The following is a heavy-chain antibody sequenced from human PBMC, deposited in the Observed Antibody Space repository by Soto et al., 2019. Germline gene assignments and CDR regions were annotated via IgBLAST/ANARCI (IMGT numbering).Heavy chain of an antibody. J-gene: IGHJ6*03. D-gene: IGHD6-6*01. Sequence: SQTLSLTCAISGDSVSSNSAAWNWIRQSPSRGLEWLGRTYYRSKWYNDYAVSVKSRITINPDTSKNQFSLQLNSVTPEDTAVYYCAREEYSSPECYYYYMDVWGKGTTVTVSS. CDR1: GDSVSSNSAA. CDR3: AREEYSSPECYYYYMDV. CDR2: TYYRSKWYN. V-gene: IGHV6-1*01.